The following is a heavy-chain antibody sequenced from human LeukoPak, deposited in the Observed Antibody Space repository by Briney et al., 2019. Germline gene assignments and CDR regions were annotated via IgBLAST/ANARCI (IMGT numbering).Heavy chain of an antibody. CDR3: ARAVYGSGTRRSWPYFDY. CDR1: GYSFTSYW. D-gene: IGHD3-10*01. CDR2: IYPGDSDT. Sequence: GESLKISCKGSGYSFTSYWIGWVRQMPGKGLEWMGIIYPGDSDTRYSPSFQGQVTISADKSISTTYLQWSSLKASDTAMYYCARAVYGSGTRRSWPYFDYWGQGTLVTVSS. J-gene: IGHJ4*02. V-gene: IGHV5-51*01.